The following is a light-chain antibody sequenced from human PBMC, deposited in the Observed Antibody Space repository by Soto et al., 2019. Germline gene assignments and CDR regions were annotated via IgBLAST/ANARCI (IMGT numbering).Light chain of an antibody. J-gene: IGLJ1*01. CDR2: DVS. CDR3: CSYTTSNTRQIV. CDR1: SRDVGGYNY. V-gene: IGLV2-14*03. Sequence: QSVLTQPASVSGSPGQSITISCTGTSRDVGGYNYVSWYQQHPGKAPKFMIYDVSSRPSGVSNRFSGSKSGNTASLTISGLQAEDEADYYCCSYTTSNTRQIVFGTGTKVTVL.